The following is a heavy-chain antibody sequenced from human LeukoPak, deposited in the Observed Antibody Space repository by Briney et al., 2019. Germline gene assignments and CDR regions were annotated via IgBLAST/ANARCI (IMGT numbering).Heavy chain of an antibody. V-gene: IGHV1-69*13. CDR3: ASLHGGNPGVWYFDL. CDR1: GGTFSSYA. D-gene: IGHD4-23*01. CDR2: IIPIFGTA. J-gene: IGHJ2*01. Sequence: WASVKVSCKASGGTFSSYAISWVRQAPGQGLEWMGGIIPIFGTANYAQKFQGRVTITADESTSTAYMELSSLRSEDTAVYYCASLHGGNPGVWYFDLWGRGTLVTVSS.